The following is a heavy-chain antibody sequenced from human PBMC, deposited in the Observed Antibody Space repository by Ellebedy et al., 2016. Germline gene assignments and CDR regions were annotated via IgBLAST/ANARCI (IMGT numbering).Heavy chain of an antibody. V-gene: IGHV1-18*01. D-gene: IGHD3-22*01. CDR1: GYTFRNYG. J-gene: IGHJ4*02. CDR2: ISGHNGNT. CDR3: ASFDSSGYYRPFDY. Sequence: ASVKVSCKTSGYTFRNYGINWVRQAPGQGLEWMGWISGHNGNTNYVQNLQGRVTMTTDTSTSTAYMELRSLRPDDTAVYYCASFDSSGYYRPFDYWGQGTLVTVSS.